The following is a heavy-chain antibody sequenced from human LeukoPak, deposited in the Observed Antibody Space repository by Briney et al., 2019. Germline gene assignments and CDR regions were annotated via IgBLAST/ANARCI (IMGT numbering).Heavy chain of an antibody. V-gene: IGHV3-9*01. D-gene: IGHD6-13*01. CDR1: GFTFSNYA. CDR2: IGWNSGSI. Sequence: PGGSLRLSCTASGFTFSNYAMHWVRQAPGKGLEWVSRIGWNSGSIAYADSVKGRFTISRDNAKNSLYLQMNSLRAEDTAVYYCAKDFFGAVSSRPGAFDIWGQGTMVTVSS. CDR3: AKDFFGAVSSRPGAFDI. J-gene: IGHJ3*02.